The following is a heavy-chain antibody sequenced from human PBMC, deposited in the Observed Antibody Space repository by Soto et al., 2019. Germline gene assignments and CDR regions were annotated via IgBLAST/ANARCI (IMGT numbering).Heavy chain of an antibody. CDR2: IYAAGSA. Sequence: GGSLRLSCAASGFSVSNYYMSWVRQAPGKGLEWVSLIYAAGSAYYADSVKDRFTISRDNSKKMLFLQMNSLRVEDTAVYYCATSPSTTVITAWGQGTLVTSPQ. CDR3: ATSPSTTVITA. V-gene: IGHV3-66*01. D-gene: IGHD4-4*01. CDR1: GFSVSNYY. J-gene: IGHJ5*02.